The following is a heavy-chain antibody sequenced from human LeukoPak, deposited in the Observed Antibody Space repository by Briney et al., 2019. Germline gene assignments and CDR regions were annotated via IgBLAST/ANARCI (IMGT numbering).Heavy chain of an antibody. CDR1: GGSFSDYY. V-gene: IGHV4-34*01. CDR3: ARGLLARH. CDR2: ISHSGST. Sequence: PSETLSLTCAVDGGSFSDYYWSWIRQPPGKGLEWIGEISHSGSTTYNPSLKSRFTISVDTSKKQFSLQLTSVTAADTGVYYCARGLLARHWGQGTLVTVSS. J-gene: IGHJ4*02. D-gene: IGHD5-12*01.